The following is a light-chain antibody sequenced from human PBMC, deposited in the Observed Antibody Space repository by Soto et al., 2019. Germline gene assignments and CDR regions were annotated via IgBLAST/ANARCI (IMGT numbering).Light chain of an antibody. V-gene: IGKV3-20*01. CDR1: QSARSY. J-gene: IGKJ1*01. CDR3: QQFGNSLWT. Sequence: EIVLTQSPATLSLSPGERATLSCRASQSARSYLAWYQQKPGQAPRLLIHGASSRAAGTPDRFSGSGSGTDFTLTISRLEPEDFAVYYCQQFGNSLWTFGQGTKVDIK. CDR2: GAS.